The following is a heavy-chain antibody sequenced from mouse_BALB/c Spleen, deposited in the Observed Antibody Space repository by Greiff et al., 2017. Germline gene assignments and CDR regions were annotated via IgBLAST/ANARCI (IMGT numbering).Heavy chain of an antibody. V-gene: IGHV5-6-2*01. D-gene: IGHD2-1*01. Sequence: EVKLMESGGGLVKLGGSLKLSCAASGFTFSSYYMSWVRQTPEKRLELVAAINSNGGSTYYPDTVKGRFTISRDNAKNTLYLQMSSLKSEDTAMYYCARHGKGFDYWGQGTTLTVSS. CDR1: GFTFSSYY. CDR3: ARHGKGFDY. CDR2: INSNGGST. J-gene: IGHJ2*01.